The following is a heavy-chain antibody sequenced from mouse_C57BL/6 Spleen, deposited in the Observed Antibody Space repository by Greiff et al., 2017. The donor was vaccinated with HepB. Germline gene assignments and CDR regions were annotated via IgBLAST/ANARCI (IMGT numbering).Heavy chain of an antibody. D-gene: IGHD2-4*01. Sequence: EVMLVESEGGLVQPGSSMKLSCTASGFTFSDYYMAWVRQVPEKGLEWVANINYDGSSTYYLDSLKSRFIISRDNAKNILYLQMSSLKSEDTATYYCARDGDYGYYFDYWGQGTTLTVSS. CDR2: INYDGSST. CDR3: ARDGDYGYYFDY. V-gene: IGHV5-16*01. CDR1: GFTFSDYY. J-gene: IGHJ2*01.